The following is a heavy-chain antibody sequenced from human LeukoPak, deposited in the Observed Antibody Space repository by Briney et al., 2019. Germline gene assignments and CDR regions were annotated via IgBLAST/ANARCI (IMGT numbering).Heavy chain of an antibody. CDR1: GGSFSGYY. CDR2: INHSGST. CDR3: ARVEHIVVVTAIQNWFDP. D-gene: IGHD2-21*02. V-gene: IGHV4-34*01. Sequence: PSETLSLTCAVYGGSFSGYYWSWIRQPPGKGLEWIGEINHSGSTNYNPSLKSRVTISVDTSKYQFSLKLSSVTAADTAVYYCARVEHIVVVTAIQNWFDPWGQGTLVTVSS. J-gene: IGHJ5*02.